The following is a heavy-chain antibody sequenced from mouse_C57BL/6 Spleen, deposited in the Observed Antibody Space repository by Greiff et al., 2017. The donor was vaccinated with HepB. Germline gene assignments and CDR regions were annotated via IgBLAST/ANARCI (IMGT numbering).Heavy chain of an antibody. V-gene: IGHV1-61*01. CDR2: IYPSDSET. CDR3: ARGAMVTGGDYFDY. D-gene: IGHD2-2*01. Sequence: VQLQQPGAELVRPGSSVKLSCKASGYTFTSYWMDWVKQRPGQGLEWIGNIYPSDSETHYNQKFKDKATLTVDKSSSTAYMQLSSLTSEDSAVYYCARGAMVTGGDYFDYWGQGTTLTVSS. CDR1: GYTFTSYW. J-gene: IGHJ2*01.